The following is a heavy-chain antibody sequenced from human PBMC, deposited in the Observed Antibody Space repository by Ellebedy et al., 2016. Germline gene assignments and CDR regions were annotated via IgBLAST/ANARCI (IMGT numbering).Heavy chain of an antibody. Sequence: GESLKISXAASGFPFSAYAMHWVRQAPGKGLEWVAGITYGGVNKHYADSVKGRFTISRDNSKNTLYLQMNSLRAEDTAVYYCAKDGAVRGVHDAFDIWGQGTMVTVSS. J-gene: IGHJ3*02. CDR2: ITYGGVNK. CDR1: GFPFSAYA. D-gene: IGHD3-10*01. CDR3: AKDGAVRGVHDAFDI. V-gene: IGHV3-30-3*01.